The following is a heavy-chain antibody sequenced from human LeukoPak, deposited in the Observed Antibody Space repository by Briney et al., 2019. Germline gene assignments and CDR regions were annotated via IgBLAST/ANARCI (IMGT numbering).Heavy chain of an antibody. CDR1: GFTFSSYA. J-gene: IGHJ4*02. CDR2: ISGSGGST. D-gene: IGHD3-10*01. Sequence: QTGGSLRLSCAASGFTFSSYAMSWVHQAPGKGLEWVSAISGSGGSTYYADSVKGRFTISRDNSKNTLYLQMNSLRAEDMAVYYCARYDGGSGPFDYWGQGTLVTVSS. CDR3: ARYDGGSGPFDY. V-gene: IGHV3-23*01.